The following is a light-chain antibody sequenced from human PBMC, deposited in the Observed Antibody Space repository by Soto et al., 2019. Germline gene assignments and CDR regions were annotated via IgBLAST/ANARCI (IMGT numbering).Light chain of an antibody. CDR1: QSISSY. CDR3: QQSYSSPYT. CDR2: AAS. J-gene: IGKJ2*01. Sequence: DTQMTQSPSSLSASVGDRVTITCRAGQSISSYLNWYQQKPGKAPKLLIYAASSLQSGVPSRFSGSGFGTDFTLTISSLQPEDFATYYCQQSYSSPYTFGPGTKLEIK. V-gene: IGKV1-39*01.